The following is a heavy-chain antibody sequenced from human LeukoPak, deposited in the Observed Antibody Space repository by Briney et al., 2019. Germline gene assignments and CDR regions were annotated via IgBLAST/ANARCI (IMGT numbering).Heavy chain of an antibody. D-gene: IGHD3-10*01. CDR1: GFTFSSRDW. CDR3: ANPRIWFGEPYLGY. J-gene: IGHJ4*02. V-gene: IGHV3-7*01. CDR2: IKQDGSEK. Sequence: PGGSLRLSCVASGFTFSSRDWMTWVRQAPGKGLEWVANIKQDGSEKNYVDSVKGRFTISRDNAKNTLYLQMNSLRAEDTAVYYCANPRIWFGEPYLGYWGQGTLVTVSS.